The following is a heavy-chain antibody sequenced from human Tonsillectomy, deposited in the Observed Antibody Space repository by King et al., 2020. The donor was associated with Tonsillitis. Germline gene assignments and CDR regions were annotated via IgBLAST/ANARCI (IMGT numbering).Heavy chain of an antibody. CDR3: TTHILAVSVFDY. D-gene: IGHD3-3*02. J-gene: IGHJ4*02. CDR1: GLTFSNVW. V-gene: IGHV3-15*05. Sequence: VQLVESGGGLVKPGGSVRLSCAASGLTFSNVWMSWVRQATGQGLEWVGRMKSKTDGGTIDYAAPVKGGFKISRDGSKNTLYLQMNSLKTEDTAVYYCTTHILAVSVFDYWGQGALVTVSS. CDR2: MKSKTDGGTI.